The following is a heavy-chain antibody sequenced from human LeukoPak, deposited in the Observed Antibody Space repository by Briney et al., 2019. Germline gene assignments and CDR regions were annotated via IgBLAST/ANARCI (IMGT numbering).Heavy chain of an antibody. V-gene: IGHV3-30*03. Sequence: GGSLRLSCTASKFTFSNYGMQWVRQAPGKGLEWVAVISYDGSNKYYADSVKGRFTISRDNSKNTLYLQMNSLRAEDTAVYYCARDYYDSSGYYYFDYWGQGTLVTVSS. D-gene: IGHD3-22*01. CDR3: ARDYYDSSGYYYFDY. J-gene: IGHJ4*02. CDR1: KFTFSNYG. CDR2: ISYDGSNK.